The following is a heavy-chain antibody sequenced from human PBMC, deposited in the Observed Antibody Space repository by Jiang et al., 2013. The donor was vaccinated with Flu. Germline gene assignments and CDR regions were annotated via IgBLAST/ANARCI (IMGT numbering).Heavy chain of an antibody. CDR1: GYTFSNYG. D-gene: IGHD1/OR15-1a*01. J-gene: IGHJ6*03. V-gene: IGHV1-18*04. CDR3: ARSGGTTIDYYFFYMDV. CDR2: ISPYNDNT. Sequence: PGASVKVSCRASGYTFSNYGINWVRQAPEQGLEWMGWISPYNDNTNYAPKFQDRVTITTDTSTRTAYLEVRRLRSDDTAVYYCARSGGTTIDYYFFYMDVWGRGTTVTVSS.